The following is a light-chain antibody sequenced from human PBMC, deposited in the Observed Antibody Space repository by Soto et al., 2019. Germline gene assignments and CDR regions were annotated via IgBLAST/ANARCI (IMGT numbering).Light chain of an antibody. Sequence: QSVLTQPPSVSATPGQRVTISCSGSSSNIPNNSVSWYQQLPGTGPKLLIYENDKRPSGIPDRFSGSKSGTAATLAVTGLQSGDEADYYCATWDGSLSGVVFGGGTKLTVL. V-gene: IGLV1-51*01. CDR2: END. CDR1: SSNIPNNS. J-gene: IGLJ2*01. CDR3: ATWDGSLSGVV.